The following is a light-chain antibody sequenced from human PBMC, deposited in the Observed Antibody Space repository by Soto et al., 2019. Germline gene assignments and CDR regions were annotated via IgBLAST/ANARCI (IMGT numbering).Light chain of an antibody. CDR3: QQYNSYSST. V-gene: IGKV1-5*01. Sequence: DIHMTQSPPTLSASVGDRVTITCRASQSISSWLAWYKQKPGKAPKLLIYDASILESGVPSRFSGVGSGTDFTLTISSLQPDDFATYYCQQYNSYSSTFGQGTKVEIK. J-gene: IGKJ1*01. CDR2: DAS. CDR1: QSISSW.